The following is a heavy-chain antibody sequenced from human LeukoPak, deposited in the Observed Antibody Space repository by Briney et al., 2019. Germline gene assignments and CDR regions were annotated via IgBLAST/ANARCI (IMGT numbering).Heavy chain of an antibody. Sequence: SVKVSCKASGGTFSSYTISWVRQAPGQGLEWMGRIIPILGIANYAQKLQGRVTMTTDTSTSTAYMELRSLRSDDTAVYYCARWDVVYGMDVWGKGTTVTVSS. J-gene: IGHJ6*04. V-gene: IGHV1-69*02. D-gene: IGHD1-26*01. CDR1: GGTFSSYT. CDR2: IIPILGIA. CDR3: ARWDVVYGMDV.